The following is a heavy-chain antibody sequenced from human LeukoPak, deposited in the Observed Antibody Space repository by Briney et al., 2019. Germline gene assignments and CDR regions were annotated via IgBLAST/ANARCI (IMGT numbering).Heavy chain of an antibody. D-gene: IGHD2-21*01. CDR2: ISGSGGST. Sequence: GGSLRLSCAAAGFTFSSYAMSWVRQAPGKGLEWVSAISGSGGSTYYADSVKGRFTISRDNSKNSLYLQMNSLRAEDTAVYYCARDSRGYYAFDIWGQGTMVTVSS. CDR1: GFTFSSYA. V-gene: IGHV3-23*01. CDR3: ARDSRGYYAFDI. J-gene: IGHJ3*02.